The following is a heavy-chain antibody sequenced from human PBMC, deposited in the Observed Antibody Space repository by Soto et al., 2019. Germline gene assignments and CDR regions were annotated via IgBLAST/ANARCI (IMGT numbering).Heavy chain of an antibody. Sequence: QVQLQESGPGLVKPSGTLSLTCAVSGGSISSSNWWSLVRQPPGKGLEWIGEIFHHGNTYSNPSLTGRVTMSVDKSKNQFSLNLNSVTAADTAVYYCASRSYAMDIWGQGTTVTVSS. CDR3: ASRSYAMDI. V-gene: IGHV4-4*02. J-gene: IGHJ6*02. CDR1: GGSISSSNW. D-gene: IGHD3-16*02. CDR2: IFHHGNT.